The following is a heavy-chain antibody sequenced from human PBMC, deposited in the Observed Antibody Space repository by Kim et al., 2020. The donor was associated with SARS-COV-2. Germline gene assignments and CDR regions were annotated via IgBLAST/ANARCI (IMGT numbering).Heavy chain of an antibody. V-gene: IGHV4-34*01. Sequence: SETLSLTCAVYGGSFSGYYWSWIRQPPGKGLEWIGEINHSGSTNYNPSLKSRVTISVDTSKNQFSLKLSSVTAADTAVYYCAGSDSSVKEGFDPWGQGTLVTVSS. CDR1: GGSFSGYY. CDR3: AGSDSSVKEGFDP. CDR2: INHSGST. D-gene: IGHD3-22*01. J-gene: IGHJ5*02.